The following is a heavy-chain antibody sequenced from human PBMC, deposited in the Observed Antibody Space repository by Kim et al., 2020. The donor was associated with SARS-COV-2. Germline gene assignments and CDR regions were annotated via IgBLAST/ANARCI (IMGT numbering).Heavy chain of an antibody. J-gene: IGHJ2*01. CDR1: GYSFSNYW. Sequence: GESLKISCKGSGYSFSNYWIAWVRQMPGRGLEWMGIIFCGDSDTRYSPSFQGQVTISVDKSISTAYLQWSSLKSSDSAMYYCARNYYDSTGYGPYFDLWG. V-gene: IGHV5-51*01. D-gene: IGHD3-22*01. CDR2: IFCGDSDT. CDR3: ARNYYDSTGYGPYFDL.